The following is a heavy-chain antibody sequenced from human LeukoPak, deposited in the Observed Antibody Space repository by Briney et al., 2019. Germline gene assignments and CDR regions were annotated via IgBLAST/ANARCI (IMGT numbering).Heavy chain of an antibody. CDR1: GYTFTSYA. CDR3: ARDYYSSSWYFQNWFDP. CDR2: INTNTGNP. V-gene: IGHV7-4-1*02. J-gene: IGHJ5*02. Sequence: ASVKVSCKASGYTFTSYAMNWVRQAPGQGLEWMGWINTNTGNPTYAQGFTGRFVFSLDTSVSTAYLQISSLKAEDTAVYYCARDYYSSSWYFQNWFDPWGQGTLVTVSS. D-gene: IGHD6-13*01.